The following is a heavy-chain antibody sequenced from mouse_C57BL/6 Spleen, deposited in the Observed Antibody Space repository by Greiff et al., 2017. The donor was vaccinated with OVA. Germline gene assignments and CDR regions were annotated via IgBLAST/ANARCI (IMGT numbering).Heavy chain of an antibody. D-gene: IGHD2-5*01. CDR2: IDPSDSYT. J-gene: IGHJ3*01. Sequence: VQLQQPGAELVKPGASVKLSCKASGYTFTSYWMQWVKQRPGQGLEWIGEIDPSDSYTNYNQKFKGKATLTVDTSSSTAYMQLSSLTSEDSAVYYCARRDSNYVGAYWGQGTLVTVSA. V-gene: IGHV1-50*01. CDR3: ARRDSNYVGAY. CDR1: GYTFTSYW.